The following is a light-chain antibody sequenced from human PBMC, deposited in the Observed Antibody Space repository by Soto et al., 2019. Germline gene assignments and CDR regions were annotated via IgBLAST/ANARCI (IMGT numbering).Light chain of an antibody. V-gene: IGKV3-20*01. J-gene: IGKJ1*01. CDR1: QSVSSTY. CDR2: GAS. CDR3: QQYGSSRWK. Sequence: EIVLTQSPDTLSLFPGERATLSCRASQSVSSTYLAWYQQKLGQAPRLLIFGASSRATGIPDRFSGSGSGTDFTLTISRLEPDDFAVYYCQQYGSSRWKFGQGTKVEIK.